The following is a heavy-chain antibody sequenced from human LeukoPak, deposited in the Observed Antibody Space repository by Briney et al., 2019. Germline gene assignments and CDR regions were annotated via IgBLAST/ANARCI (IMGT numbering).Heavy chain of an antibody. CDR2: INWNGGST. CDR1: GFTFDDYG. V-gene: IGHV3-20*01. CDR3: ARVEFSTTGTTGDHYYYGMDV. J-gene: IGHJ6*02. D-gene: IGHD1-1*01. Sequence: PGGSLRLSCAASGFTFDDYGMSWVRQAPGKGLEWVSGINWNGGSTGYADSVKGRFTISRDNAKNSLYLQMNSLRAEDTALYHCARVEFSTTGTTGDHYYYGMDVWGQGTTVTVSS.